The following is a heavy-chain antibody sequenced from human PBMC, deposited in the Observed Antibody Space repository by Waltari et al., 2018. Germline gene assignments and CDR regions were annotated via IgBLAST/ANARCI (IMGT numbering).Heavy chain of an antibody. CDR2: IKQYGSEK. D-gene: IGHD5-12*01. V-gene: IGHV3-7*01. CDR1: GFTFSSYW. Sequence: EVQLVESGGGLVQPGGSLRLSCAASGFTFSSYWMSWVRQAPGKGLEWVANIKQYGSEKDYVDSLKGRFTISRDNAKNSLYLQMNSLRAEDTAVYYCARDRNSGYDSLGYDYWGQGTLVTVSS. J-gene: IGHJ4*02. CDR3: ARDRNSGYDSLGYDY.